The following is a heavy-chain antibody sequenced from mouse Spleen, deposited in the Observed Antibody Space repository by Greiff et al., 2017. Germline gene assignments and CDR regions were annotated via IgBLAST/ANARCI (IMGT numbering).Heavy chain of an antibody. CDR1: GYSITSGYY. J-gene: IGHJ3*01. D-gene: IGHD4-1*01. V-gene: IGHV3-6*01. CDR3: ARDRTGTLAY. CDR2: ISYDGSN. Sequence: EVQLQESGPGLVKPSQSLSLTCSVTGYSITSGYYWKWIRQFPGNKLEWMGYISYDGSNNYNPSLKNRISITRDTSKNQFFLKLNSVTTEDTATYYCARDRTGTLAYWGQGTLVTVSA.